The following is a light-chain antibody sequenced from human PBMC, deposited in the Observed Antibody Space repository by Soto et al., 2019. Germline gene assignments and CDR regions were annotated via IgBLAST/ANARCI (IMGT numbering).Light chain of an antibody. Sequence: DIQMTQSPSTLSASVGDRVTIACRASQSMISWLAWYQEKPGKAPKSLIYKPSSLESGVPSRFSGSGSGTEFTLTISSLQPADFATYYCQQYNSLPTFGQGTKVAIK. CDR2: KPS. J-gene: IGKJ1*01. V-gene: IGKV1-5*03. CDR1: QSMISW. CDR3: QQYNSLPT.